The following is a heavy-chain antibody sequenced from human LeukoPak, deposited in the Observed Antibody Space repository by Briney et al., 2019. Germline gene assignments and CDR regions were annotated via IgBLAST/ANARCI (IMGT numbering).Heavy chain of an antibody. CDR2: IYSDGSRT. CDR3: AKVLVGATEFPY. V-gene: IGHV3-74*03. CDR1: GFTFSSYW. J-gene: IGHJ4*02. D-gene: IGHD1-26*01. Sequence: GGSLRLSCAASGFTFSSYWMHWVSHGPGKGLVWVSRIYSDGSRTTYADSVKGRFTISGDNAKNTLYLQMNRLRAEDTAVYYCAKVLVGATEFPYWGQGTLVTVSS.